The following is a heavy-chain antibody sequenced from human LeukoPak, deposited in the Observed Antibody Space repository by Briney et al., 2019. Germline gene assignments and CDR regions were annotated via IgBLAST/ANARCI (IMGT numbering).Heavy chain of an antibody. D-gene: IGHD1-14*01. CDR2: IYYSGST. J-gene: IGHJ6*02. CDR1: GGSISSYY. Sequence: PSETLSLTCAVSGGSISSYYWSWIRQPPGKGLEWTGYIYYSGSTNYNPSLKSRVTISVDTSKNQFSLKLSSVTAADTAVYYCARVDTGNYYYGMDVWGQGTTVTVSS. CDR3: ARVDTGNYYYGMDV. V-gene: IGHV4-59*01.